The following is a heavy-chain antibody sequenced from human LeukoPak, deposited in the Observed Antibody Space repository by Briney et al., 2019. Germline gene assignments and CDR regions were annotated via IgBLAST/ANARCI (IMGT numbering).Heavy chain of an antibody. J-gene: IGHJ4*02. V-gene: IGHV3-23*01. Sequence: GGSLRLSCTASRFTFSDYSMSWVRQAPGAGLERVSAISPAGDSTTDADSVKGRFTISRDNSKSTLYLQMNGLTAEDTALYYCARRLVTAGITDFFDSWGQGTLVSVSS. CDR3: ARRLVTAGITDFFDS. D-gene: IGHD2-2*01. CDR1: RFTFSDYS. CDR2: ISPAGDST.